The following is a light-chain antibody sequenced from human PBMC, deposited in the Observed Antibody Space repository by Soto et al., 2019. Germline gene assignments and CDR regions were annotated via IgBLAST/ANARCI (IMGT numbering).Light chain of an antibody. J-gene: IGLJ1*01. CDR1: SSDVGGYNY. V-gene: IGLV2-14*01. Sequence: QSALTQPASVSGSPGQSITISCTGTSSDVGGYNYVSRYQQHPGKAPKLMIYDVSNRPSGVSNRFSGSKSGNTASLTISGLQAEDEADYYCSSYTSSSTFYVFGTGTKLTVL. CDR3: SSYTSSSTFYV. CDR2: DVS.